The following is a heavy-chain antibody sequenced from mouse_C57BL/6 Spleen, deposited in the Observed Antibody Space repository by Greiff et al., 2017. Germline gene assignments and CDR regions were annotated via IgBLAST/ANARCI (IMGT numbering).Heavy chain of an antibody. Sequence: QVQLQQPGAELVKPGASVKLSCKASGYTFTSYWMHWVKQRPGRGLEWIGRIDPNSGGTKYNEQFKSKATLTVAKTSSSAYLQLSGLTSEDSAVYYCAKSLPNWDAGGFDYWGQGTTLTVSS. V-gene: IGHV1-72*01. CDR1: GYTFTSYW. J-gene: IGHJ2*01. CDR2: IDPNSGGT. D-gene: IGHD4-1*01. CDR3: AKSLPNWDAGGFDY.